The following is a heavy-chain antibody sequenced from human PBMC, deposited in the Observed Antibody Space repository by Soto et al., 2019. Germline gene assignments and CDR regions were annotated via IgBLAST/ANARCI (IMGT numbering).Heavy chain of an antibody. Sequence: SETLSLTCTVSGGSISSGGYYWSWIRQHPGKGLEWIGYIYYSGSTYYNPSLKSRVTISVDTSKNQFSLKLSSVTAADTAVYYCARVHLTTSVAHTIHWGQGTLVPVSS. D-gene: IGHD4-4*01. J-gene: IGHJ4*02. V-gene: IGHV4-31*03. CDR3: ARVHLTTSVAHTIH. CDR2: IYYSGST. CDR1: GGSISSGGYY.